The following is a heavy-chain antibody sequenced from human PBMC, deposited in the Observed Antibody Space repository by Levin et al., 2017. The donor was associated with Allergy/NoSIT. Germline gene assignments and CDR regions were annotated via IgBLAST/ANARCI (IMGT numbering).Heavy chain of an antibody. CDR2: IYWDDDK. Sequence: SGPTLVKPTETLTLTCTFSGFSLSTNGVGVGWIRQPPGKALEWLALIYWDDDKRYSPSLKSRLTITKDTSKNQVVLTMTIMDPVDTATYYCAHRPTRRFRIAAELEFDYWGQGTLVTVSS. CDR3: AHRPTRRFRIAAELEFDY. CDR1: GFSLSTNGVG. V-gene: IGHV2-5*02. D-gene: IGHD6-13*01. J-gene: IGHJ4*02.